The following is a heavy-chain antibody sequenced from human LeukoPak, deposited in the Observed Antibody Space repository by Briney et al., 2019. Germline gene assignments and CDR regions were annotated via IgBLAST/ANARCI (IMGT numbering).Heavy chain of an antibody. CDR3: ARLYYYDSSGVDY. J-gene: IGHJ4*02. CDR2: IYHSGST. CDR1: GGSISSSNW. V-gene: IGHV4-4*02. D-gene: IGHD3-22*01. Sequence: SETLSLTCAVSGGSISSSNWWSWVRQPPAKGLEWIGEIYHSGSTNYNPSLKSRVTISVDKSKNQFSLKLSSVTGADTAVYYCARLYYYDSSGVDYWGQGTLVTVSS.